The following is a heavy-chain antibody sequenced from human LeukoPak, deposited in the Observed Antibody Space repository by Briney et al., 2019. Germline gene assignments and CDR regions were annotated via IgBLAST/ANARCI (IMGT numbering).Heavy chain of an antibody. V-gene: IGHV1-8*03. CDR2: MNPNSGNT. J-gene: IGHJ5*02. D-gene: IGHD4-11*01. Sequence: GASVKVSCQASGYTFSSYDINWVRQSTGQGLGWMGWMNPNSGNTGYAQKFQGRVTITRNTSISTAYMELSSLTSDDTAVYYCARGRATVTTHWFDPWGQGTLVTVSS. CDR3: ARGRATVTTHWFDP. CDR1: GYTFSSYD.